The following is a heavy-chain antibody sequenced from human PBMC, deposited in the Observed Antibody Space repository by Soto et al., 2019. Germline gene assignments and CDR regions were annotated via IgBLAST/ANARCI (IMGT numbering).Heavy chain of an antibody. J-gene: IGHJ3*02. CDR1: GFTFSSYA. CDR2: ISSNGGST. V-gene: IGHV3-64D*08. CDR3: VKGSPPREMATSDDAFDI. D-gene: IGHD5-12*01. Sequence: GGSLRLSCSASGFTFSSYAMHWVRQAPGKGLEYVSAISSNGGSTYYADSVKGRFTISRDNSKSSLYLQLSSLRSEDTAVNFCVKGSPPREMATSDDAFDIWGQGTMVTGSS.